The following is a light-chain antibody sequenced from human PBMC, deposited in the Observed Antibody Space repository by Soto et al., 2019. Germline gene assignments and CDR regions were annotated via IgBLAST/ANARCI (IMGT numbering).Light chain of an antibody. J-gene: IGKJ1*01. CDR1: QSVSGSY. CDR2: GAS. V-gene: IGKV3-20*01. CDR3: QHYDTSLWT. Sequence: EIVLTQSPGTLSLSPGERATLSCRASQSVSGSYLAWYQQKPGQAPRLLIYGASSRATGIPGRLSGSGSGTDFTLTISRLESEDFAVYFCQHYDTSLWTFGQGTKVELK.